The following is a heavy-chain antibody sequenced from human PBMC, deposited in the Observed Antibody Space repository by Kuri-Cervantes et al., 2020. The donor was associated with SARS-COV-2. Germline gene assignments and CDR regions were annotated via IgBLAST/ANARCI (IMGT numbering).Heavy chain of an antibody. CDR3: ARVSWEAIMIVVVKGAFDI. CDR1: GYTFTSYY. CDR2: INPSGGST. Sequence: ASVKVSCKASGYTFTSYYMHWVRQAPGQGLEWMGIINPSGGSTSYAQKFQGRVTMTRDTSKNQFSLKLSSVTAADTAVYYCARVSWEAIMIVVVKGAFDIWGQGTMVTVSS. J-gene: IGHJ3*02. V-gene: IGHV1-46*01. D-gene: IGHD3-22*01.